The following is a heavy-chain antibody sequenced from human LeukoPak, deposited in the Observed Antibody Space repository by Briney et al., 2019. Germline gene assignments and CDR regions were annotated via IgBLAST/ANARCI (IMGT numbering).Heavy chain of an antibody. J-gene: IGHJ6*03. CDR3: ATLPPAMGTNYYYYYYMDV. CDR1: GFTFSSYE. Sequence: GGSLRLSCAASGFTFSSYEMNWVRQAPGKGLEWVSYISSSGSTIYYADSVKGRFTISRDNAKNTLYLQMNSLRAEDTAVYYCATLPPAMGTNYYYYYYMDVWGKGTTVTVSS. CDR2: ISSSGSTI. D-gene: IGHD5-18*01. V-gene: IGHV3-48*03.